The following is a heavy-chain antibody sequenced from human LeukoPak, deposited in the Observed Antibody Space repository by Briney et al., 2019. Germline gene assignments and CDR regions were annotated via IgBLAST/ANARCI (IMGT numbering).Heavy chain of an antibody. CDR3: AKSPYYYDSSIDY. CDR1: GFTFDDYA. J-gene: IGHJ4*02. D-gene: IGHD3-22*01. V-gene: IGHV3-9*01. CDR2: TSRNSGSI. Sequence: GGSLRLSCAASGFTFDDYAMHWFRQAPGKGLEWVSGTSRNSGSIGYADSVKGRFTISRDNAKNSLYLQMHRLRPEDADLYFCAKSPYYYDSSIDYWGQGTLVTVSS.